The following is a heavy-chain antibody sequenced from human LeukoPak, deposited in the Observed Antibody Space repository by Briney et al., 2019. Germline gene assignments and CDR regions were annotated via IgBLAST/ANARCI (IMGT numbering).Heavy chain of an antibody. J-gene: IGHJ6*03. CDR3: ARGNMWDYRRYYYYMDV. V-gene: IGHV4-4*07. Sequence: SETLSLTCTVSGGPISFFYWSWIRQPAGKGLEWIGRIYTSGSTNYNPSLKSRVTISVDTSKNQFSLKLNSVTAADTAIYYCARGNMWDYRRYYYYMDVWGKGTTVTVSS. D-gene: IGHD4-11*01. CDR2: IYTSGST. CDR1: GGPISFFY.